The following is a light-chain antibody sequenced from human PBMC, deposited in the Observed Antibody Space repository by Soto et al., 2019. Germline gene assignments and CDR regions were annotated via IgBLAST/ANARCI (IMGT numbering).Light chain of an antibody. CDR1: QTVRTNY. J-gene: IGKJ4*01. CDR3: QQYSDSPLT. CDR2: GAS. Sequence: EIVLTQSPGTLSLSPGERATLSCRASQTVRTNYLAWFQHKPGPATRLLIDGASSRATGTPDSFSGSGSGTFFTIIINRLEPEDFAVYFCQQYSDSPLTFGGGTKVEIK. V-gene: IGKV3-20*01.